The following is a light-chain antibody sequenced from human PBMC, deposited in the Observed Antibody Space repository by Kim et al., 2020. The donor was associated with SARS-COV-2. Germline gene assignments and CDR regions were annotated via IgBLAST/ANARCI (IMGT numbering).Light chain of an antibody. CDR2: DKD. J-gene: IGLJ3*02. CDR1: SLRSYF. CDR3: NSRDSSGNLWV. Sequence: SSELTQDPAVSVALGQTVRITCQGDSLRSYFASWYQQKSGQAPVLVIFDKDNRPSGIPDRFSGSSSGNTASLTITGAQAEDEADYYCNSRDSSGNLWVFGGGTQLTVL. V-gene: IGLV3-19*01.